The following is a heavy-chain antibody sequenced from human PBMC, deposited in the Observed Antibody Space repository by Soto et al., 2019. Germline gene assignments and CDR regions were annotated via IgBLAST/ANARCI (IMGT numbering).Heavy chain of an antibody. CDR2: ISTDNGRT. D-gene: IGHD3-10*01. V-gene: IGHV1-18*04. Sequence: QVQLVQSGPEMKKPGASVRVSCKVSGYTLSNNGISWVRQAPGQRFEWLGWISTDNGRTNYAQKCRGRVSMTTFTSTGTAYMELTNLRSDDTAVYYCERDDGGLIRYYYHGWDVWGQGTTITVTS. J-gene: IGHJ6*02. CDR1: GYTLSNNG. CDR3: ERDDGGLIRYYYHGWDV.